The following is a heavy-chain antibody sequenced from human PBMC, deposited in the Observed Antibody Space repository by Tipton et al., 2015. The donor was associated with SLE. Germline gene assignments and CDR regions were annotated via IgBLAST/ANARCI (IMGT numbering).Heavy chain of an antibody. J-gene: IGHJ3*02. D-gene: IGHD3-22*01. V-gene: IGHV4-59*01. CDR2: IFYSGGT. Sequence: TLSLTCTVSGGSISSYYWSWIRQPPGKGLEWIGYIFYSGGTNYNPSLKSRVTISVDTSKNQFSLKLSSVTAADTAVYYCAGGPYYYDSSGYYKALDIWGPAPGVTVPS. CDR1: GGSISSYY. CDR3: AGGPYYYDSSGYYKALDI.